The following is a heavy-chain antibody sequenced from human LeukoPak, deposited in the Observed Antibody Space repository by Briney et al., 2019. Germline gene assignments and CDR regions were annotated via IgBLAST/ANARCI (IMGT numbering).Heavy chain of an antibody. CDR2: IYYSGST. V-gene: IGHV4-59*08. CDR3: ARRGEYEEYYYDSSGYYYFDY. Sequence: SETLSLTCTVSGGSISSYYWSWIRQPPGKGLESIGYIYYSGSTNYNPSRKSRVTISVDMSKNQFSLKLSSVTAADTAVYYCARRGEYEEYYYDSSGYYYFDYWGQGTLVTVSS. J-gene: IGHJ4*02. D-gene: IGHD3-22*01. CDR1: GGSISSYY.